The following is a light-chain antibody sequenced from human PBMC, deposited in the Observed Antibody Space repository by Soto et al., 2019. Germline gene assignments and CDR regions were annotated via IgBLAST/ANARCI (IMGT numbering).Light chain of an antibody. V-gene: IGLV2-23*01. CDR2: EGS. CDR1: SSDVGSYNL. CDR3: CSYAGSSTLV. Sequence: ALTQPASVSGSPGQSITISCTGTSSDVGSYNLVSWYQQHPGKAPKLMIYEGSKRPSGVSNRFSGSKSGNTASLTISGLQADDEADYYCCSYAGSSTLVFGGGTKVTVL. J-gene: IGLJ2*01.